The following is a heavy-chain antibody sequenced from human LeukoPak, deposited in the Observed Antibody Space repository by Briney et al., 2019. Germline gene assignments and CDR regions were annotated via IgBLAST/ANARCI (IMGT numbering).Heavy chain of an antibody. Sequence: SQTLSLTCTVSGGSISSGGYYWSWIRQHPGKGLEWIGYIYYSGNTYYNPSLKSRVSISVDTSKNQLSLKLSSVTAADTAVYYCARPYSNYVAGALNIWGQGAMVTVSS. CDR1: GGSISSGGYY. CDR2: IYYSGNT. V-gene: IGHV4-31*03. CDR3: ARPYSNYVAGALNI. J-gene: IGHJ3*02. D-gene: IGHD4-11*01.